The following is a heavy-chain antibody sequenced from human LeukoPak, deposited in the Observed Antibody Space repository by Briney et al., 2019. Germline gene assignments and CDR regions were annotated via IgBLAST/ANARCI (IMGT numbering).Heavy chain of an antibody. V-gene: IGHV4-31*03. D-gene: IGHD2-15*01. CDR1: GGSISSGGYY. J-gene: IGHJ4*02. CDR3: ARIERPYCSGGSCTDY. CDR2: IYYSGST. Sequence: SETLSLTCTVSGGSISSGGYYWSWIRQHPGKGLEWIGYIYYSGSTYYNPSLKSRVTISVDTSKNQFSLKLSSVTAADTAVYYCARIERPYCSGGSCTDYWGQGTLVTVSS.